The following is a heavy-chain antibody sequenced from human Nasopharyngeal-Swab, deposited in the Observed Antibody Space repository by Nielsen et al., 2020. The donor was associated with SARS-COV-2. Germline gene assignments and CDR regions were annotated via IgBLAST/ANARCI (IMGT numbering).Heavy chain of an antibody. V-gene: IGHV1-2*06. CDR2: INPNSGDT. Sequence: ASVKVSCKASGYTFTSYGISWVRQSPGQGLEWMGRINPNSGDTNYAQKFQGRVTMTRDTSISTAYMDVSRLRSDDTAVYYCATVYGDYAGVFNIWGQGTMVTVSS. D-gene: IGHD4-17*01. CDR1: GYTFTSYG. CDR3: ATVYGDYAGVFNI. J-gene: IGHJ3*02.